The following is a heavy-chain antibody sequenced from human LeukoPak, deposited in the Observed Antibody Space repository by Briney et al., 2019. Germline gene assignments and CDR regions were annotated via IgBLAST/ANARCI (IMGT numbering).Heavy chain of an antibody. CDR2: IIPILGIA. CDR3: ARVGRGMNYFFDY. V-gene: IGHV1-69*02. J-gene: IGHJ4*02. D-gene: IGHD1-7*01. CDR1: GGTFSSYT. Sequence: ASVKLSCKASGGTFSSYTISWVRQAPGQGLEWMGRIIPILGIANYAQKFQGRVTITADKSTSTAYMELSSLRSEDTAVYYCARVGRGMNYFFDYWGQGSLVTVSS.